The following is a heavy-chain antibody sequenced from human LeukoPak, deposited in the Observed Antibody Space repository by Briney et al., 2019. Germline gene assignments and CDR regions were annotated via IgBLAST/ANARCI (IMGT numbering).Heavy chain of an antibody. D-gene: IGHD2-2*01. J-gene: IGHJ3*02. CDR1: GFTFSSYS. Sequence: PGGSLRFSCAASGFTFSSYSMNWVRQAPGKGLEWVSSISSSSSYIYYADSVKGRFTISRDNAKNSLYLQMNSLRAEDTAVYHCARDRHQLHAFDIWGQGTMVTVSS. CDR2: ISSSSSYI. CDR3: ARDRHQLHAFDI. V-gene: IGHV3-21*01.